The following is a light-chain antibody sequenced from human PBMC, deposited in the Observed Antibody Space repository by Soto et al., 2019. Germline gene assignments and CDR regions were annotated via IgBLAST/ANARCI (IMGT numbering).Light chain of an antibody. CDR3: SSYTSSSTYV. V-gene: IGLV2-14*03. CDR1: GSDVGGYSY. CDR2: DVN. Sequence: QSALTQPASVSGSPGQSITISCTGTGSDVGGYSYVSWYQQHPDKAPKLMIYDVNNRPSGVSYRFSGSKSGNTASLTISGLQAEDEADYYCSSYTSSSTYVFGTGTKVTVL. J-gene: IGLJ1*01.